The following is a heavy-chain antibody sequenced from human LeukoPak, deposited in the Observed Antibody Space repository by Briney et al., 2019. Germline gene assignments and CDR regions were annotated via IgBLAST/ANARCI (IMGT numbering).Heavy chain of an antibody. CDR2: IYYSGST. V-gene: IGHV4-59*01. CDR3: ARDQMTGYSSEGSFDY. Sequence: PSETLFLTCTVSGGSISSYYWSWIRQPPGKGLEWIGYIYYSGSTNYNPSLKSRVTISVDTSKNQFSLKLSSVTAEDTAVYYCARDQMTGYSSEGSFDYWGQGTLVTVSS. J-gene: IGHJ4*02. D-gene: IGHD6-19*01. CDR1: GGSISSYY.